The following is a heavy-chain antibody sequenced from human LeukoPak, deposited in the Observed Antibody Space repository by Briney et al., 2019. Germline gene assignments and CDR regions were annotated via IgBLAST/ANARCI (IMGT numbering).Heavy chain of an antibody. Sequence: SETLSLTCTVSGGSISSYYWSWIRQPPGKRLEWIGYIYYSGGTNYNPSLTSRVTISVDTSNNQLSLKLRSVTAADTAGYCCACLDRFSSGRSHRFDYWGQGTLVTVSS. CDR3: ACLDRFSSGRSHRFDY. CDR1: GGSISSYY. J-gene: IGHJ4*02. D-gene: IGHD6-19*01. V-gene: IGHV4-59*01. CDR2: IYYSGGT.